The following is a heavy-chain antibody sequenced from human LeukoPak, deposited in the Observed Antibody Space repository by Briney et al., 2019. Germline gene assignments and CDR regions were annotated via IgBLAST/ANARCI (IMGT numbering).Heavy chain of an antibody. CDR3: AKGTTYYYDSSGYPPYDY. D-gene: IGHD3-22*01. J-gene: IGHJ4*02. CDR2: ISWNSGSI. CDR1: GFTFDDYA. Sequence: QPGGSLRLSCAASGFTFDDYAMHWVRQAPGKGLEWVSGISWNSGSIGYADSVKGRFTISRDNAKNSLYLQMNSLRAEDMALYYCAKGTTYYYDSSGYPPYDYWGQGTLVTVSS. V-gene: IGHV3-9*03.